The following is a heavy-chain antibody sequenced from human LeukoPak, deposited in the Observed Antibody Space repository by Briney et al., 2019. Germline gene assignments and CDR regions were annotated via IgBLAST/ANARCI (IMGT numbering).Heavy chain of an antibody. CDR1: GYTLTELS. Sequence: ASVKVSCKVSGYTLTELSMHWVRQAPGKGLEWMGGFDPEDGETIYAQKFQGRVTTTEDTSTDTAYMELSSLRSEDTAVYFCVRASLLRGLVGYYFDSWGQGTPVTVFS. V-gene: IGHV1-24*01. D-gene: IGHD3-16*02. CDR3: VRASLLRGLVGYYFDS. J-gene: IGHJ4*02. CDR2: FDPEDGET.